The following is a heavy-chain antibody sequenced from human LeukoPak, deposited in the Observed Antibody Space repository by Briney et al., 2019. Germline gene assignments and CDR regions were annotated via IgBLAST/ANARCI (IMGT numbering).Heavy chain of an antibody. CDR2: IYYSGST. CDR3: ASLRGNRWLDP. Sequence: SETLSLTCTVSGGSISSYYWSWIRQPPGKGLEWIGYIYYSGSTNYNPSLKSRVTISVDTSKNQFSLKLSSVTAADTAVYYCASLRGNRWLDPWGQGTLVTVSS. J-gene: IGHJ5*02. CDR1: GGSISSYY. V-gene: IGHV4-59*01. D-gene: IGHD4-17*01.